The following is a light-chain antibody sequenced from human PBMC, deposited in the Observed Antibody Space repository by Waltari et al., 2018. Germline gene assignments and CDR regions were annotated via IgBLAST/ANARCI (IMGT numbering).Light chain of an antibody. CDR1: NIGGYR. Sequence: SYVLTQPPSVSVAPGETARITCGGDNIGGYRVHWYQQRPGQAPMLVIYYDSDRPSGIPERFSGSNSGNTATLTISRVEAGDEAKYYCHVWHPDVDPGVFGTGTDVTVL. CDR3: HVWHPDVDPGV. J-gene: IGLJ1*01. CDR2: YDS. V-gene: IGLV3-21*04.